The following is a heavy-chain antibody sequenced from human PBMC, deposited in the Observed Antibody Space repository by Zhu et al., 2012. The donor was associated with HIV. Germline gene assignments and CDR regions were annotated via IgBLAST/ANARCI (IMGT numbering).Heavy chain of an antibody. J-gene: IGHJ3*02. CDR1: GGSISSSSYY. Sequence: QVQLQESGPGLVKPSETLSLTCTVSGGSISSSSYYWGWIRQPPGKGLEWIGSIYYSGSTYYNPSLKSRVTISVDTSKNQFSLKLSSVTAADTAVYYCARRLGYCSSTSCYETYAFDIWAKGQWSPSLQ. D-gene: IGHD2-2*03. V-gene: IGHV4-39*01. CDR2: IYYSGST. CDR3: ARRLGYCSSTSCYETYAFDI.